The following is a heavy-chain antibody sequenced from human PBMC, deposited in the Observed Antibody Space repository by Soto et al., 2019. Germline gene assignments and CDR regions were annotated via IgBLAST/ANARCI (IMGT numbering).Heavy chain of an antibody. CDR3: ARAYTGRLPRRADYYYALDV. CDR1: GFTFSSYW. CDR2: INSDGSST. V-gene: IGHV3-74*01. D-gene: IGHD2-15*01. Sequence: GGSLRLSCAASGFTFSSYWMHWVRQAPGKGLVWVSRINSDGSSTSYADSVKGRFTISRENARNSMFPQMNSVTVGDTAVYYCARAYTGRLPRRADYYYALDVWGQGIMVTVSS. J-gene: IGHJ6*02.